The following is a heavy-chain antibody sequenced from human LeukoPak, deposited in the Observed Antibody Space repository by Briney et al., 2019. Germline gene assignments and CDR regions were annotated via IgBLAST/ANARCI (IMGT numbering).Heavy chain of an antibody. J-gene: IGHJ4*02. CDR1: GFTFTKYW. CDR2: IKQDGSDK. D-gene: IGHD1-7*01. V-gene: IGHV3-7*01. CDR3: ARSGNYYLDY. Sequence: GGSLRLSCAASGFTFTKYWMTWVRQAPGKGLEWVGNIKQDGSDKNYMDSVKGRFTISRDNTKNSVYLQMSSLRAEDTAVYYCARSGNYYLDYWGQGSLVTVSS.